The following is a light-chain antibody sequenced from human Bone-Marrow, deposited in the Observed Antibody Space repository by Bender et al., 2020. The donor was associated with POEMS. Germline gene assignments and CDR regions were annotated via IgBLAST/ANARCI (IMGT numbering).Light chain of an antibody. J-gene: IGLJ2*01. V-gene: IGLV3-21*02. Sequence: YALTQPPSVSVAPGQTARITCGGNNIGSKSVQWYQQKPGQAPRLVVYDDSDRPSGIPERFSGSNSRNTATLTISGTQAMDEADYYCQAWDSSTVVFGGGTKLTVL. CDR2: DDS. CDR3: QAWDSSTVV. CDR1: NIGSKS.